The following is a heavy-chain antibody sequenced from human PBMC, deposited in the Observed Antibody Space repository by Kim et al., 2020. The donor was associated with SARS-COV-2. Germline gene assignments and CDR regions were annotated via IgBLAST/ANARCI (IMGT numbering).Heavy chain of an antibody. V-gene: IGHV3-30-3*01. Sequence: GGSLRLSCAASGFTFSSYAMHWVRQSPGKGLEWVAVISYDGSNKYYADSVKGRFTISRDNSKNTLYLQMNSLRTEDTAIYYCARDKSAYYYGMDVWGQGT. CDR3: ARDKSAYYYGMDV. J-gene: IGHJ6*02. CDR2: ISYDGSNK. CDR1: GFTFSSYA.